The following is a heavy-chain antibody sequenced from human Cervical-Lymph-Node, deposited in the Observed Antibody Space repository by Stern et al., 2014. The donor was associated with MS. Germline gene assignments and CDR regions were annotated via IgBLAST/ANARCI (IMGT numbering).Heavy chain of an antibody. V-gene: IGHV1-69*06. J-gene: IGHJ3*02. Sequence: QLVQSGAEVKKPGSSMKVSCKASGGTFSNYGINWVRQAPGQGLEWMGGIIPIFGTANYAQKFQGRVTITADKSTSTVHMDLSSLRSEDTAVYYCAKDYYAFDTWGQGTMVTVSS. CDR2: IIPIFGTA. D-gene: IGHD3-10*01. CDR1: GGTFSNYG. CDR3: AKDYYAFDT.